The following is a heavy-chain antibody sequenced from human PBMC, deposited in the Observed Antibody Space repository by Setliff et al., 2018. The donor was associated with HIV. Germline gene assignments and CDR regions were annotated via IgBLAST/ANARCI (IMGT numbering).Heavy chain of an antibody. CDR2: IYYSGST. D-gene: IGHD3-10*01. CDR1: GGSISSGDYY. CDR3: ARGASSWFGELNYFDY. J-gene: IGHJ4*02. V-gene: IGHV4-30-4*08. Sequence: PSETLSLTCTVSGGSISSGDYYWSWIRQPPGKGLEWIGYIYYSGSTYYNPSLKSRVTISVDMSKNQFSLKLSSVTAADTAVYYCARGASSWFGELNYFDYWGQGTLVTVSS.